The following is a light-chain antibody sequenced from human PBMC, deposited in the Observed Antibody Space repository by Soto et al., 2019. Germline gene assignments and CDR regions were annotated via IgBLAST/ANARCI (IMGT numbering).Light chain of an antibody. CDR1: QSVSSSY. Sequence: EIVLTQSPGTLSLSPCEGSTLSCRASQSVSSSYIAWYQQRPGQTPSLLIYGASTRATGIPDRFSGSGSGTHFTLTISRLEPGDFAVYYCQHFGGTTFTFGQGTRLEIK. V-gene: IGKV3-20*01. J-gene: IGKJ5*01. CDR3: QHFGGTTFT. CDR2: GAS.